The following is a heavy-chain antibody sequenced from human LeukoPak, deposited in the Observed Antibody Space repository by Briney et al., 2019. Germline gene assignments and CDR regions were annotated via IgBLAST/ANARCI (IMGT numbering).Heavy chain of an antibody. J-gene: IGHJ4*02. D-gene: IGHD3-10*01. CDR1: GYSMSSGYY. CDR3: ASSQKVNFDY. CDR2: IYHSGRT. Sequence: SEPLSLTCTVSGYSMSSGYYWGWVRQTPGKGLEWIGSIYHSGRTYYNPSLKSRVTISVDTSKNQFSLKLSSVTAADTAVYYCASSQKVNFDYWGQGTLVTVSS. V-gene: IGHV4-38-2*02.